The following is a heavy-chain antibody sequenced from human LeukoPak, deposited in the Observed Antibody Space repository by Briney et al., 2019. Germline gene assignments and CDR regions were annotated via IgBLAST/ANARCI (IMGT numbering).Heavy chain of an antibody. Sequence: SGGSLRLSCAASGFTFSSYWMSWVRQAPGKGLEWVANINQDGSVKYYLDSIKGRFTISRDNAKNSLYLQINSLRVEDTAVFYCARIGYSSSSNDYWGQGTLVTVSS. J-gene: IGHJ4*02. D-gene: IGHD6-6*01. CDR2: INQDGSVK. CDR1: GFTFSSYW. V-gene: IGHV3-7*01. CDR3: ARIGYSSSSNDY.